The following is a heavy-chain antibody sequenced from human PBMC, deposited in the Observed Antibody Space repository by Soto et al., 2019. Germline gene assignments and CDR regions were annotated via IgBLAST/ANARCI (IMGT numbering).Heavy chain of an antibody. Sequence: QVQLQESGPGLVKPSQTLPLTCTVSGGSISSGDYYWSWIRQPPGKGLEWIGYIYHSGSTYYNPSLKSRVTISVDTSKNQFSLKLSSVTAADTAVYYCARERPDGARLDPWGQGTLVTVSS. CDR1: GGSISSGDYY. J-gene: IGHJ5*02. CDR3: ARERPDGARLDP. D-gene: IGHD6-6*01. V-gene: IGHV4-30-4*01. CDR2: IYHSGST.